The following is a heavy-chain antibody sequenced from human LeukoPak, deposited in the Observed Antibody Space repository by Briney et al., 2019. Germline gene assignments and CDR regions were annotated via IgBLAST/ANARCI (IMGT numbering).Heavy chain of an antibody. CDR1: GFTFRSFS. CDR2: ISSTSNHR. CDR3: VPTDSSGLD. Sequence: GGSLRLSCAASGFTFRSFSMTWVRQAPGKGLEWVAAISSTSNHRYHADSVKGRFSISRDNDKNSLFLQMNSLRAEDTALYYCVPTDSSGLDWGQGTLVTVSS. V-gene: IGHV3-21*06. D-gene: IGHD3-22*01. J-gene: IGHJ4*02.